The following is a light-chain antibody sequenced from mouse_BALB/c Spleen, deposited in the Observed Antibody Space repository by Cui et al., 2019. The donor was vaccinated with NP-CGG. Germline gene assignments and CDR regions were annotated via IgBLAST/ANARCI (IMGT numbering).Light chain of an antibody. Sequence: AVVTQESVLTTAPGEPVTLTCRSSTGAVTTNNYANWVQEKPDHLFTGLIGGTNNRAPGVPARFSGSLIGGKAALTITGAQTEDEAIYFCALWYSNHWVFGGGTKLTVL. CDR1: TGAVTTNNY. CDR3: ALWYSNHWV. CDR2: GTN. V-gene: IGLV1*01. J-gene: IGLJ1*01.